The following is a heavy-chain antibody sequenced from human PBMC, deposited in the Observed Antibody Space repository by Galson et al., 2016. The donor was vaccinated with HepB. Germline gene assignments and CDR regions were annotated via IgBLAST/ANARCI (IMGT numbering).Heavy chain of an antibody. CDR2: IYGDDEK. CDR1: GFSLTTRAVG. Sequence: PALVKPTQTLTLTCTFSGFSLTTRAVGVGWIRQPPGKALEWLALIYGDDEKRYSPSLKSRLTITKDTSKNQVVLTMSNTDPVDTATYYCAHRPTNSRPFDIWGQGTVVTVSS. D-gene: IGHD1-1*01. V-gene: IGHV2-5*02. CDR3: AHRPTNSRPFDI. J-gene: IGHJ3*02.